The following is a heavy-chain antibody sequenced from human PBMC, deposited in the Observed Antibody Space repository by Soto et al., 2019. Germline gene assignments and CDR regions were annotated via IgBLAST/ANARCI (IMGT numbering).Heavy chain of an antibody. D-gene: IGHD3-22*01. CDR2: ISGSGGST. CDR3: AVSSGYTPFDY. Sequence: EVQLLESGGGLVQPGGSLRLSCAASGFTFSSYAMSWVRQALGKGLEWVSAISGSGGSTYYADSVKGRFTVSRDNSKNTLYLQMNSLRAEDTAVYYCAVSSGYTPFDYWGQGTLVTVSS. V-gene: IGHV3-23*01. J-gene: IGHJ4*02. CDR1: GFTFSSYA.